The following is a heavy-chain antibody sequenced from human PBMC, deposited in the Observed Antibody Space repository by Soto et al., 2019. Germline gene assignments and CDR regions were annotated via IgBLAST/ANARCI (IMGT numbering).Heavy chain of an antibody. CDR3: AAVLTAIEDAFDI. D-gene: IGHD2-21*02. J-gene: IGHJ3*02. CDR1: GYSFTSYW. CDR2: IYPGDSDT. V-gene: IGHV5-51*01. Sequence: GESLKISCKGSGYSFTSYWIGWVRQMPGKGLEWMGIIYPGDSDTRYSPSFQGQVTISADKSISTAYLQWSSLKASDTAMYYCAAVLTAIEDAFDIWGQGTMVTVSS.